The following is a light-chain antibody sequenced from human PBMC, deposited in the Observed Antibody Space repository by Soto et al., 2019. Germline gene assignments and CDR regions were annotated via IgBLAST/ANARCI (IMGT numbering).Light chain of an antibody. CDR1: QSVSSSY. J-gene: IGKJ4*01. Sequence: EIVLTQSPGTLSLSPGERATLSCSASQSVSSSYLAWDQQKPGQAPRLRIYGASSRATGIPDRFSGSGSGTDFTLTISRLEPEDFAVYYCQQYGSSPLTFGGGTKVEIK. CDR3: QQYGSSPLT. CDR2: GAS. V-gene: IGKV3-20*01.